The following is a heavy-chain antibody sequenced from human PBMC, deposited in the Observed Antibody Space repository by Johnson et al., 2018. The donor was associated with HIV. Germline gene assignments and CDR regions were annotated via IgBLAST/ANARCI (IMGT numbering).Heavy chain of an antibody. V-gene: IGHV3-30*04. CDR1: GFTFSSYA. Sequence: QVLLVESGGGLVQPGRSLRLSCAASGFTFSSYAMHWVRQAPGKGLEWVAVISYDGSNKYYADSVKGRFTISRDNSKNTLYLQMNSLRAEDTAVYYCARAHDAFDIWGQGTMVTVSS. J-gene: IGHJ3*02. CDR2: ISYDGSNK. CDR3: ARAHDAFDI.